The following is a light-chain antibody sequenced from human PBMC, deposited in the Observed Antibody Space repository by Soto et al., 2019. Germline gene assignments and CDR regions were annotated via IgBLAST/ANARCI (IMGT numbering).Light chain of an antibody. V-gene: IGKV3D-20*02. CDR2: DAS. CDR3: QQRSNWLWT. J-gene: IGKJ1*01. Sequence: EIVLTQSPGTLSLSPGERATLSCRASHTISSSYLAWYQQKPGQAPRLLIYDASNRATGIPARFSGSGSGTDFTLTISSLEPEDFAVYYCQQRSNWLWTFGQGTKVDIK. CDR1: HTISSSY.